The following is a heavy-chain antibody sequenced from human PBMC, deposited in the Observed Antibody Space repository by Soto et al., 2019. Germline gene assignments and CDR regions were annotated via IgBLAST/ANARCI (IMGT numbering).Heavy chain of an antibody. CDR2: ISACNGNT. CDR3: ARVIADADYYGSGGSGGAGGGGMDV. V-gene: IGHV1-18*01. Sequence: ASVKVSCKASGYTFTSYGISWVRQAPGQGLEWMGWISACNGNTNYAQKLQGRVTMTTDTSTSTAYMELKSLRSDDTAVYYCARVIADADYYGSGGSGGAGGGGMDVWGQGTTVTVSS. CDR1: GYTFTSYG. D-gene: IGHD3-10*01. J-gene: IGHJ6*02.